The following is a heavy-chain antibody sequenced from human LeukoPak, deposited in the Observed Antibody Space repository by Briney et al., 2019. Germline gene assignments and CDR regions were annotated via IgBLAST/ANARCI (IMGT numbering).Heavy chain of an antibody. Sequence: ASVKVSCKASGYTFTGYYMRWVRQAPGQGLEWMGRINPNSGGTNYAQKFQGRVTMTRDTSISTAYMELSRLRSDDAAVYYCARGGATYYDILDWFDPWGQGTLVTVSS. D-gene: IGHD3-9*01. CDR1: GYTFTGYY. CDR2: INPNSGGT. J-gene: IGHJ5*02. V-gene: IGHV1-2*06. CDR3: ARGGATYYDILDWFDP.